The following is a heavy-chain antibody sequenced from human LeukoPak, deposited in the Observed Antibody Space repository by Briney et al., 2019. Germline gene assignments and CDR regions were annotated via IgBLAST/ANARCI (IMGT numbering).Heavy chain of an antibody. CDR2: IYYTGST. V-gene: IGHV4-59*08. CDR3: ARQDSGTYLNPLDI. CDR1: GGSISSYY. J-gene: IGHJ3*02. Sequence: PSATLSLTCTVSGGSISSYYWSWIRQPPGKGLEWIGYIYYTGSTNYNPSLKSRVTISVDTSKNQLSLKLRSVTAADTAVYYCARQDSGTYLNPLDIWGQGTVVTVSS. D-gene: IGHD1-26*01.